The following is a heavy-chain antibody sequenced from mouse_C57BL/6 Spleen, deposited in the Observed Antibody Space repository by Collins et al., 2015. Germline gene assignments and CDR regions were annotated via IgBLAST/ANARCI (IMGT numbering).Heavy chain of an antibody. CDR2: INTYSGVP. CDR1: GYTFTTYG. CDR3: ASGGTSDWYFDV. D-gene: IGHD2-14*01. J-gene: IGHJ1*03. V-gene: IGHV9-3*01. Sequence: QIQLVQSGPELKKPGETVKISYKASGYTFTTYGMSWVKQAPGKGLKWMGWINTYSGVPTYAADFKERFAFSLETSASTAYLQINNLKNEDTATYFCASGGTSDWYFDVWGTGTTVTVSS.